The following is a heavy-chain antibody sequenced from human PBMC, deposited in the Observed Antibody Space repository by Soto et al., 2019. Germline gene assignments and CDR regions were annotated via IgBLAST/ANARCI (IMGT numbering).Heavy chain of an antibody. Sequence: GASMKVSFKASGYPFTNYGIHWGRPAPGQRLEWMGWINAGNGNTKYSQKFQGRVTITRDTSASTAYMELSSLRSEDTAVYYCARSIVVVTALDYWGQGTLVTVSS. J-gene: IGHJ4*02. V-gene: IGHV1-3*01. CDR1: GYPFTNYG. CDR3: ARSIVVVTALDY. CDR2: INAGNGNT. D-gene: IGHD2-21*02.